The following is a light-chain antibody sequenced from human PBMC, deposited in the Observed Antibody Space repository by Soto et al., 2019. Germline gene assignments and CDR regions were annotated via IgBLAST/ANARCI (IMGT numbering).Light chain of an antibody. V-gene: IGKV1-5*03. J-gene: IGKJ1*01. Sequence: DIQMTQSPSTLSASVGDRVTITCRASQNIRSWLAWYQQKPGKAPKLLIYKASSLESGVPSRFSGSGSGTEFTLTISSLQPDDFATYYCQQYSTYTPRTFGQGTKVDIK. CDR3: QQYSTYTPRT. CDR2: KAS. CDR1: QNIRSW.